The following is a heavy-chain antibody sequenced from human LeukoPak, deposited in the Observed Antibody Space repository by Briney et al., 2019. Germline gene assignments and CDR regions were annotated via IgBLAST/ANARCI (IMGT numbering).Heavy chain of an antibody. Sequence: GGSLRLSCAASGFTFSNAWMNWVRQAPGKGLEWVSSISSSSRYIYYADSVKGRFTISRDNAKNSLYLQMNSLRAEDTAVYYCARASGTYDYWGQGTLVTVSS. CDR2: ISSSSRYI. CDR3: ARASGTYDY. V-gene: IGHV3-21*01. D-gene: IGHD1-1*01. CDR1: GFTFSNAW. J-gene: IGHJ4*02.